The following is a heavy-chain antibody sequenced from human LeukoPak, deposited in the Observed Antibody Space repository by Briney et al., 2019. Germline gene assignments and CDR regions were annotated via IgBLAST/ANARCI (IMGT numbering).Heavy chain of an antibody. CDR3: ARDPLGYCSGGSCYSPKDRYFDL. CDR1: GGSISSYY. V-gene: IGHV4-4*07. CDR2: IYTSGST. Sequence: SETLSLTCTVSGGSISSYYWSWIRQPAGKGLEWIGRIYTSGSTNYNPSLNSRVTMSVGTSKNQFSLKLSSVTAADTAVYYCARDPLGYCSGGSCYSPKDRYFDLWGRGTLVTVSS. J-gene: IGHJ2*01. D-gene: IGHD2-15*01.